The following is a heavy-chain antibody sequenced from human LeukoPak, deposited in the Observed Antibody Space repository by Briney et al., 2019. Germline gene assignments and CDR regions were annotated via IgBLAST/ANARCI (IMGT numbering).Heavy chain of an antibody. D-gene: IGHD1-26*01. CDR3: ARAVSYSAAWYYYYYMDV. Sequence: SETLSLTCAVYGGSFSGYYWSWIRQPPGKGLEWIGEINHGGSTNYNPSLKSRVTISVDTSKNQFSLKLSSVTAADTAVYYCARAVSYSAAWYYYYYMDVWGKGTTVTVSS. V-gene: IGHV4-34*01. J-gene: IGHJ6*03. CDR1: GGSFSGYY. CDR2: INHGGST.